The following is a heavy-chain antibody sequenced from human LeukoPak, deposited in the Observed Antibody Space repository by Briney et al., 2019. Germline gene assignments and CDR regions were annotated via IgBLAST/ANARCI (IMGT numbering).Heavy chain of an antibody. D-gene: IGHD4-17*01. CDR2: ISDGGSKR. J-gene: IGHJ4*02. Sequence: GKSLRLSCAASGFTFSSSGMHWVRQAPGKGLEWVAVISDGGSKRYYTNSVKGRFTVSRDNSKNTLYLQMNSLRAEDTAVYYCAKDQDYGDSLTFDYWGQGTLVTVSS. V-gene: IGHV3-30*18. CDR1: GFTFSSSG. CDR3: AKDQDYGDSLTFDY.